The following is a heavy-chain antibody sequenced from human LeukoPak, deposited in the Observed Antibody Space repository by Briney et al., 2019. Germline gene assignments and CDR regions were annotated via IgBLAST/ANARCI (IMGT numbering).Heavy chain of an antibody. CDR2: IYPGDSDT. V-gene: IGHV5-51*01. CDR3: ARLRGGDFNDY. CDR1: GYSFISYW. D-gene: IGHD2-21*02. Sequence: GESLKISRKGSGYSFISYWIGWVRQLPGKGLEWMGIIYPGDSDTRYSPSFQGQVTISADKPISTAYLQWSSLKASDTAMYYCARLRGGDFNDYWGQGALVTVSS. J-gene: IGHJ4*02.